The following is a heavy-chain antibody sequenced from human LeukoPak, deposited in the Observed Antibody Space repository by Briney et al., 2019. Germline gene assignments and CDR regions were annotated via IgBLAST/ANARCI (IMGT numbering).Heavy chain of an antibody. D-gene: IGHD3-9*01. CDR3: AKVMRRNYDILTGYYPDY. J-gene: IGHJ4*02. V-gene: IGHV3-30*18. CDR1: GFTFSSYG. CDR2: ISYDGSNK. Sequence: GRSLRLSCAASGFTFSSYGMHWVRQAPGKGLEWEAVISYDGSNKYYADSVKGRFTISRDNSKNTLYLQMNSLRAEDTDVYYCAKVMRRNYDILTGYYPDYWGQGTLVTVSS.